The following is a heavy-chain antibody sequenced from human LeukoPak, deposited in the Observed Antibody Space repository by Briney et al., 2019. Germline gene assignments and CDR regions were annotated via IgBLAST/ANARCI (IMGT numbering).Heavy chain of an antibody. CDR3: AKDGRLTMVRGVISRYYFDY. CDR1: GFTFSSYA. Sequence: RALRLSCAASGFTFSSYAMSWVRQAPGKGLEWVSAISGSGGSTYYADSVKGRFTISRDNSKNTLYLQMNSLRAEDTAVYYCAKDGRLTMVRGVISRYYFDYWGQGTLVTVSS. D-gene: IGHD3-10*01. CDR2: ISGSGGST. V-gene: IGHV3-23*01. J-gene: IGHJ4*02.